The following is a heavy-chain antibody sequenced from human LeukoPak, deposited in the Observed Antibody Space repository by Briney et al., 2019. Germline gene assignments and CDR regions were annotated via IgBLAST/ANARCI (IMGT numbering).Heavy chain of an antibody. D-gene: IGHD2-15*01. J-gene: IGHJ6*03. Sequence: SETLSLTCTVSGYSISSGYYWGWIRQPPGKGLEWIGSIYHSGSTYYNPSLKSRVTISVDTSKNQFSLKLSSVTAADTAVYYCARGSCYSGCYYYYYMDVWGKGTTVTISS. V-gene: IGHV4-38-2*02. CDR3: ARGSCYSGCYYYYYMDV. CDR2: IYHSGST. CDR1: GYSISSGYY.